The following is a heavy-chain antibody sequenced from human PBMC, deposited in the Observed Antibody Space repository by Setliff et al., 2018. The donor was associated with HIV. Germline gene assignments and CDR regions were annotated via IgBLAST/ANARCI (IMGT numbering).Heavy chain of an antibody. J-gene: IGHJ3*02. Sequence: GGSLRLSCAASGFTFTSYTMHWVRQAPGKGLEWVAVISSDGSDKYSADSVKGRFTISRDNSKNTLYLLMNNLRPEDTAVYYCARRRMITIFDAFDIWGQGTMVTVSS. V-gene: IGHV3-30*04. CDR1: GFTFTSYT. CDR3: ARRRMITIFDAFDI. D-gene: IGHD3-3*01. CDR2: ISSDGSDK.